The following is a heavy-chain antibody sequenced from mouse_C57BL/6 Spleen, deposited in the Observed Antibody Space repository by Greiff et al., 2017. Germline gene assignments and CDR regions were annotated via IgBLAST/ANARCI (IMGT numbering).Heavy chain of an antibody. J-gene: IGHJ1*03. CDR1: GYTFTSYW. CDR3: ARDGSSYGYFDG. CDR2: IHPNSGST. V-gene: IGHV1-64*01. D-gene: IGHD1-1*01. Sequence: VQLQQPGAELVKPGASVKLSCKASGYTFTSYWMHWVKQRPGQGLEWIGMIHPNSGSTNYNEKFKSKATLTVDQSSSTAYMQLSSLTSEDSAVYYGARDGSSYGYFDGWGTGTTVTVSS.